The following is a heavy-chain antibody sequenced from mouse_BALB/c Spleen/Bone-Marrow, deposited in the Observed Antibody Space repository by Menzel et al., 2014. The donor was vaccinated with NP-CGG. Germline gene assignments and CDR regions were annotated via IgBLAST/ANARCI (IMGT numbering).Heavy chain of an antibody. D-gene: IGHD2-1*01. V-gene: IGHV1-14*01. Sequence: EVKLQQSGPELVKPGASVKVSCKASGYTFTSYVVHWVKQQPGQGLDWIGYVNPYNDDTKYNEKFKGKAALTSDKSSITAYMELSSLTSEDSAVYYCARGDYYVFSYWGQGTLVTVSA. J-gene: IGHJ3*01. CDR3: ARGDYYVFSY. CDR1: GYTFTSYV. CDR2: VNPYNDDT.